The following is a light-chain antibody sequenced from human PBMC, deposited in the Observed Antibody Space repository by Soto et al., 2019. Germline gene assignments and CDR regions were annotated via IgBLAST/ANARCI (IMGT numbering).Light chain of an antibody. Sequence: QSALTQPASVSGSPGQSITISCSGTSSDVGNYNLVSWYQRYPGKAPKLMIYEVSKRPSGVSNRFSGSKSGNTASLTISGLQAEDEADYYCCSYAGNPWVFGGGTKLTVL. V-gene: IGLV2-23*02. J-gene: IGLJ3*02. CDR1: SSDVGNYNL. CDR3: CSYAGNPWV. CDR2: EVS.